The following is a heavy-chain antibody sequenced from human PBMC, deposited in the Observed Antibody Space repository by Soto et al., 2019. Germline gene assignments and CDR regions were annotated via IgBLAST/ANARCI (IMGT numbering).Heavy chain of an antibody. Sequence: PGGSLRLSCAASGFAFSLYAMTWVRQAPGKGLDWVSYISATGSDTFYADSVKGRFIVSRDNSKNTVYLQVNSLRAEDSAVYYCAIDRWHDFRASWAQGSLVTVSA. CDR1: GFAFSLYA. V-gene: IGHV3-23*01. CDR3: AIDRWHDFRAS. J-gene: IGHJ5*02. D-gene: IGHD1-1*01. CDR2: ISATGSDT.